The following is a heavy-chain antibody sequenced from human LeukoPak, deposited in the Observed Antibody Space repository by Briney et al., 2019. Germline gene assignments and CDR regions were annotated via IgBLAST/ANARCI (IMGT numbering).Heavy chain of an antibody. CDR2: IYYSGST. D-gene: IGHD3-22*01. CDR1: GGSFSGYY. Sequence: SETLSLTCAVYGGSFSGYYWSWLRQHPGNGLEWIGYIYYSGSTYYSPSLKSRVTISVDTSKNQFSLRLSSVTAADTAVYYCARAADHYDSSGYAFDYWGQGTLVTVSS. V-gene: IGHV4-31*11. J-gene: IGHJ4*02. CDR3: ARAADHYDSSGYAFDY.